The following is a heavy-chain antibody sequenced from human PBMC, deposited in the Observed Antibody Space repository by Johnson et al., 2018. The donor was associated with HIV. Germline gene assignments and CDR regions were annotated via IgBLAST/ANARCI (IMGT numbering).Heavy chain of an antibody. CDR2: INWNGGRT. V-gene: IGHV3-20*04. J-gene: IGHJ3*02. Sequence: LSCAASGFTFDDYGMSWVRQAPGKGLEWVSDINWNGGRTGYADSVKGRFTISRDKAKNSLYLQMNSLRAEDTAVYFCARGVKQQLSVVDAFDIWGQGTMVIVSS. CDR1: GFTFDDYG. CDR3: ARGVKQQLSVVDAFDI. D-gene: IGHD1-1*01.